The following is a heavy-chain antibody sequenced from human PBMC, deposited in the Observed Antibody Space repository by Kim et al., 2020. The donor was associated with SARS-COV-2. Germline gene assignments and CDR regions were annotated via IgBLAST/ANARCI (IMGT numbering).Heavy chain of an antibody. V-gene: IGHV4-39*01. D-gene: IGHD3-3*01. J-gene: IGHJ6*02. CDR1: GRSISGSRYY. CDR3: AAPDGSGFYHYGMDV. Sequence: SETLSLTCTVSGRSISGSRYYWGWVRQPPGKGLEWIGSIYETGNTYYSPSLKGRVTISVNTAKNQFSLEMGSVTATDTAVYYCAAPDGSGFYHYGMDVWGQGTTVTVSS. CDR2: IYETGNT.